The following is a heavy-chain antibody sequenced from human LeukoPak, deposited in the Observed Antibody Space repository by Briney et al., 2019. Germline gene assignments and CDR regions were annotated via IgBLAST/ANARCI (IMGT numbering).Heavy chain of an antibody. CDR1: GFTFTTYG. CDR3: AKRGGYDYGSHFDS. V-gene: IGHV3-23*01. D-gene: IGHD5-18*01. CDR2: ISGSVANT. J-gene: IGHJ4*02. Sequence: GGSLRLSCTTSGFTFTTYGMAWVRQAPGKGLEWVSSISGSVANTNYADSVKGPLTISRDSSNNTLYLHMDSLRAEDTAVYFCAKRGGYDYGSHFDSWGQGTLVTVSS.